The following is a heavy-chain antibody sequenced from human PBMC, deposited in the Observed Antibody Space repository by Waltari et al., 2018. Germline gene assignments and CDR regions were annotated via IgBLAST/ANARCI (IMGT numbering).Heavy chain of an antibody. Sequence: QLQLQESGPGLVKPSETLSLTCTVSGGSISSSSYYWGWLRQPPGQGLEWIGSIYYSGSTYYNPSLKSRVTISVDTSKNQFSLKLSSVTAADTAVYYCARLSPDHDYGDYVRGYGMDVWGQGTTVTVSS. D-gene: IGHD4-17*01. V-gene: IGHV4-39*07. CDR3: ARLSPDHDYGDYVRGYGMDV. J-gene: IGHJ6*02. CDR2: IYYSGST. CDR1: GGSISSSSYY.